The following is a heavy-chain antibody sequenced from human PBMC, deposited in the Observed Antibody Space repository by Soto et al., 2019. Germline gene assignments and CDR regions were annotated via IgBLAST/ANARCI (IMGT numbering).Heavy chain of an antibody. Sequence: QITLKESGPTLVQPTQTLTLTCTLSGFSLSTTGAGVGWIRQPPGKALEWLAVIYWNDDKSYSPSLKSRLTISKDTSKEQVVLTMMNMAPVDTATYYCAQVDDVAAHFAYLGQGTLVTVSS. CDR2: IYWNDDK. J-gene: IGHJ4*02. D-gene: IGHD6-6*01. CDR3: AQVDDVAAHFAY. CDR1: GFSLSTTGAG. V-gene: IGHV2-5*01.